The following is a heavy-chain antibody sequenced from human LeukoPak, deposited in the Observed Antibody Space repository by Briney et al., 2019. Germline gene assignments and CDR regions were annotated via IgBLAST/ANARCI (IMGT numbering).Heavy chain of an antibody. CDR1: GFTFRDSA. Sequence: GGSLRLPCAASGFTFRDSAMSWVRQAPGKGLEWVSLISFSGGNTYYTDSVKGRFTISRDNSKGTMYLQMNSLRAEDTAIYYCARDIELSTWGLGTMVTVSS. J-gene: IGHJ3*01. CDR2: ISFSGGNT. V-gene: IGHV3-23*01. CDR3: ARDIELST. D-gene: IGHD3-16*02.